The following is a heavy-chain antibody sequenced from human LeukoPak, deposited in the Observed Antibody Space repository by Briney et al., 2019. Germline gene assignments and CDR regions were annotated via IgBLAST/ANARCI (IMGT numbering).Heavy chain of an antibody. Sequence: SETLSLTCAVSDYSISSGYYWGWIRQPPGKGLEWIGSIYHSGSAYYNPSLKSRVTISVDTSKNQFSLKLNSVTAADTAVYYCARDLPVAGTGFGYWGQGTLVT. D-gene: IGHD6-19*01. V-gene: IGHV4-38-2*02. J-gene: IGHJ4*02. CDR1: DYSISSGYY. CDR2: IYHSGSA. CDR3: ARDLPVAGTGFGY.